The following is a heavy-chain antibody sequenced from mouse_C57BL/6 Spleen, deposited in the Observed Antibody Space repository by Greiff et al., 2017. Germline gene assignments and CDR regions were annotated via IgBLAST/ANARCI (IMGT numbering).Heavy chain of an antibody. CDR3: ARSLITTVVGY. J-gene: IGHJ3*01. Sequence: VQLQQPGAELVKPGASVKLSCKASGYTFTSYWMHWVKQRPGQGLEWIGMIHPNSGSTNYNEKFKSKATLTVDKSSSTAYMQLSSLTSEDSAVYYCARSLITTVVGYWGQGTLVTVSA. CDR2: IHPNSGST. V-gene: IGHV1-64*01. CDR1: GYTFTSYW. D-gene: IGHD1-1*01.